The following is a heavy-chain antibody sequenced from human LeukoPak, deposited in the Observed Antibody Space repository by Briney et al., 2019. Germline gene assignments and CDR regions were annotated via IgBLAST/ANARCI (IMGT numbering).Heavy chain of an antibody. J-gene: IGHJ6*02. CDR2: ISSSSSTI. D-gene: IGHD3-3*01. Sequence: PGGSLRLSCAASGFTFSSYSMSWVRQAPGKGLEWVSYISSSSSTIYYADSVKGRFTISRDNAKNSLYLQMNSLRAEDTAVYYCAREEVDDFWSGPTPYYYYGMDVWGQGTTVTVSS. V-gene: IGHV3-48*01. CDR3: AREEVDDFWSGPTPYYYYGMDV. CDR1: GFTFSSYS.